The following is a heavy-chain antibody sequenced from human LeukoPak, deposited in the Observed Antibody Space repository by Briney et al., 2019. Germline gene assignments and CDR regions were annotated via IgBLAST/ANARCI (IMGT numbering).Heavy chain of an antibody. Sequence: SETLSLTCTVSGGSISSYYWSWIRQPPGKGLEWIGYIYYSGSTNYNPSLKSRVTISVDTSKNQFSLKLSSMTAADTAVYYCAGGEWFDPWGQGTLATVSS. CDR2: IYYSGST. CDR1: GGSISSYY. J-gene: IGHJ5*02. D-gene: IGHD3-16*01. CDR3: AGGEWFDP. V-gene: IGHV4-59*01.